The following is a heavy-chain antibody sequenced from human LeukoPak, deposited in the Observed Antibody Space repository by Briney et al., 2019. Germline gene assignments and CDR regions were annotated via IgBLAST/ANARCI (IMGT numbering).Heavy chain of an antibody. J-gene: IGHJ4*02. CDR2: IYYSGST. Sequence: SSETLSLTCAVYGGSFSGYYWSWIRQPPGKGLEWIGYIYYSGSTNYNPSLKSRVTISVDTSKDQFSLKLSSVTAADTAFYYCARGEYSSGWYDYWGQGTLVTVSS. CDR3: ARGEYSSGWYDY. D-gene: IGHD6-19*01. V-gene: IGHV4-59*01. CDR1: GGSFSGYY.